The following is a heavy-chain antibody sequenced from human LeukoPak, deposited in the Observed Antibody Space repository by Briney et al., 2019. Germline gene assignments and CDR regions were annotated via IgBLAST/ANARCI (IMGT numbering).Heavy chain of an antibody. Sequence: ASVKVSCKASGYTFTSYAMHWVRQAPGQRLEWMGWINAGNGNTKYSQKFQGRVTITRDTSASTAYMELSSLRSEDTAVYYCAREMSGSGSYYWYWGQGTLVTVSS. V-gene: IGHV1-3*01. CDR1: GYTFTSYA. CDR3: AREMSGSGSYYWY. CDR2: INAGNGNT. J-gene: IGHJ4*02. D-gene: IGHD3-10*01.